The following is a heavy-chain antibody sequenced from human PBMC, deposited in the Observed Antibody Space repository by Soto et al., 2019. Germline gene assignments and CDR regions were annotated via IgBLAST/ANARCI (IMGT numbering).Heavy chain of an antibody. D-gene: IGHD3-10*01. CDR3: ASRPGVITPPSTPPLDF. CDR1: GIKIGANY. CDR2: IYSGGST. V-gene: IGHV3-66*01. Sequence: GLHRVSNGVLGIKIGANYVRWVSQAPQKGLEWVSVIYSGGSTYYADSVKGRFTISRDNSKNTVSLQMNSLRAEDTAVYYCASRPGVITPPSTPPLDFWGQGTLDTVSS. J-gene: IGHJ4*02.